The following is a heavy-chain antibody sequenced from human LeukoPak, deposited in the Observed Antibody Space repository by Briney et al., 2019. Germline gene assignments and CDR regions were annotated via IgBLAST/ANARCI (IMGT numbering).Heavy chain of an antibody. J-gene: IGHJ4*02. D-gene: IGHD2-2*01. V-gene: IGHV4-59*01. CDR3: ARGGGYCSSTSCLYY. Sequence: PSETLSLTCTVSGGSISSYYWSWIRQPPGKGLEWIGYIYYSRSTNYNPSLKSRVTISVDTSKNQFSLKLSSVTAADTAVYYCARGGGYCSSTSCLYYWGQGTLVTVSS. CDR1: GGSISSYY. CDR2: IYYSRST.